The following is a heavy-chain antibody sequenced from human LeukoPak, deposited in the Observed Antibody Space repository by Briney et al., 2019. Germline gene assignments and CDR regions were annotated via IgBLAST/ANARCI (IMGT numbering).Heavy chain of an antibody. D-gene: IGHD3-10*01. V-gene: IGHV3-23*01. CDR1: GFTFSDYY. Sequence: GGSLRLSCAASGFTFSDYYMSWIRQAPGKGLEWVSVISRSDDNTYYADSVKGRFTISRDNSKNTLYLQMNSLRVEDTAVYYCAKASLTYYYGSGRVPGDAFDIWGQGTMVTVSS. CDR3: AKASLTYYYGSGRVPGDAFDI. CDR2: ISRSDDNT. J-gene: IGHJ3*02.